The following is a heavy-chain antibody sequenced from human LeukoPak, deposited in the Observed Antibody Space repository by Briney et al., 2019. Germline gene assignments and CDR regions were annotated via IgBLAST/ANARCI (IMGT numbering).Heavy chain of an antibody. CDR3: TSQSGYSDGNFDY. D-gene: IGHD5-18*01. J-gene: IGHJ4*02. Sequence: GSLRLSCAASGFTFSGSAMHWVRQASGKGLGWVGRIRSKANSYATPYAASVKGRFTISRDDSKNTAYLQMNSLKPEDTAVYYCTSQSGYSDGNFDYGGQGTLATASS. CDR1: GFTFSGSA. V-gene: IGHV3-73*01. CDR2: IRSKANSYAT.